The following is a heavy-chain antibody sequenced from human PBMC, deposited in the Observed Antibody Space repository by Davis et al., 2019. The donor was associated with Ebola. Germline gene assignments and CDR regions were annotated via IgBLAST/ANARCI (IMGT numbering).Heavy chain of an antibody. V-gene: IGHV3-9*01. CDR3: AKGRGGTYNYGVDA. CDR1: GFSFDDYA. J-gene: IGHJ6*02. CDR2: ISWNSANI. Sequence: SLKISCAGSGFSFDDYAMHWVRQAPGKGLEWVSGISWNSANIGYADSVKGRFTISRDNSKKSLYLQMNNLRGDDTALYFCAKGRGGTYNYGVDAWGLGTTVTVSS.